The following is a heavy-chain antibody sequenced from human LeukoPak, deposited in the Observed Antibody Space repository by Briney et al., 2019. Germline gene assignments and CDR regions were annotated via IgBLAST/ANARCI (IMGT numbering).Heavy chain of an antibody. CDR3: ARDLPGDDYVWGVDY. J-gene: IGHJ4*02. Sequence: GASVKVSCKASGYTFTSYYMHWVRQAPGQGLEWMGWINSNSGGTNYAQKFQGRVTMTRDTSISTAYMELSRLRSDDTAVYYCARDLPGDDYVWGVDYWGQGTLVTVSS. CDR1: GYTFTSYY. V-gene: IGHV1-2*02. D-gene: IGHD3-16*01. CDR2: INSNSGGT.